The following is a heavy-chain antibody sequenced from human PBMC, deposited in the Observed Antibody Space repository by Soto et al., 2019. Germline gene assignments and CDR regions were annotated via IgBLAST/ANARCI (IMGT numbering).Heavy chain of an antibody. CDR1: GYSFTSCY. J-gene: IGHJ4*02. D-gene: IGHD6-19*01. V-gene: IGHV1-46*03. CDR2: INPSGGST. CDR3: ARDLGSYSSGFDY. Sequence: GASVKVSCKESGYSFTSCYMHSVRQAPGQGLEWMGIINPSGGSTSYAQKFQGRVTMTRDTSTSTVYMELSSLRSEDTAVYYCARDLGSYSSGFDYWGQGTLVTGSP.